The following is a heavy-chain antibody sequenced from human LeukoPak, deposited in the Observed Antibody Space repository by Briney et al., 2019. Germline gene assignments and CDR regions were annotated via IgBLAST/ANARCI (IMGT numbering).Heavy chain of an antibody. V-gene: IGHV4-34*01. CDR3: ARKSDYGDLDY. D-gene: IGHD4-17*01. CDR2: INHSGST. CDR1: GGSFSGYY. J-gene: IGHJ4*02. Sequence: PSETLSLTCAVYGGSFSGYYWSWIRQPPGKGLEWIGEINHSGSTNYNPSLKSRVAISVDTSKNQFSLKLSSVTAADTAVYYCARKSDYGDLDYWGQGTLVTVSS.